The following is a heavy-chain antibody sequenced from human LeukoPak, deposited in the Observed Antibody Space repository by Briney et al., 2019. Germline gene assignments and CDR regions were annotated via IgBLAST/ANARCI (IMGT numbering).Heavy chain of an antibody. J-gene: IGHJ4*02. Sequence: SETLSLTCTVSGGSISSYYWSWIRQPAGKGLEWIGRFYTSGSTNYNPSLKSRVTMSVDTSKNQFSLKLTSVTAADTAVYYCARDQRGSSSLDYWGQGTLVTVSS. V-gene: IGHV4-4*07. CDR2: FYTSGST. D-gene: IGHD6-13*01. CDR1: GGSISSYY. CDR3: ARDQRGSSSLDY.